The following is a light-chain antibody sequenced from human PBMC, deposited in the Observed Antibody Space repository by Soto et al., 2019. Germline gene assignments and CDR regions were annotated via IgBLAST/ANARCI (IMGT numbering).Light chain of an antibody. V-gene: IGKV1-5*01. CDR1: QSISSW. CDR3: QQYNSYSRT. CDR2: DAS. J-gene: IGKJ1*01. Sequence: DIQMTQSPSTLSASVGDRVTITCRASQSISSWLAWYQQKPGKAPNLLIFDASNLESGVPSRFSGSGSGTEFTLTISSLQPDDFATYYCQQYNSYSRTFGQGTKVEIK.